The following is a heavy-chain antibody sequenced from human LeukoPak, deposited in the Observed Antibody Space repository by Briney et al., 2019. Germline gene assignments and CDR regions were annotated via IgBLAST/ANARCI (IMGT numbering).Heavy chain of an antibody. Sequence: PGGSLRLSCAASGFTFSNYAMSWVRQAPGKGLQWVSTISDSGGTIYYADSVKGRFTISRDNSKNTLSLQMNSLRVEDTAVYYCARVKRPGLAAAGTFDYWGQGTLVTVSS. CDR2: ISDSGGTI. D-gene: IGHD6-13*01. V-gene: IGHV3-23*01. CDR1: GFTFSNYA. J-gene: IGHJ4*02. CDR3: ARVKRPGLAAAGTFDY.